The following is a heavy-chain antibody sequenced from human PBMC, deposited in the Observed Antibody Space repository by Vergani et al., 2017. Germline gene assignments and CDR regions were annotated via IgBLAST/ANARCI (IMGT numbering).Heavy chain of an antibody. CDR2: IIPIFGIA. D-gene: IGHD2-21*02. Sequence: QVQLVQSGAEVKKPGSSVKVSCKASGGTFSSYAISWVRQAPGQGLEWMGGIIPIFGIANYAQKFQGRVTITADKSTSTAYMELSSLRSEDTAVYYCARERIVVVTANVTSYYGMDVWGQGTTVTVSS. J-gene: IGHJ6*02. CDR1: GGTFSSYA. V-gene: IGHV1-69*17. CDR3: ARERIVVVTANVTSYYGMDV.